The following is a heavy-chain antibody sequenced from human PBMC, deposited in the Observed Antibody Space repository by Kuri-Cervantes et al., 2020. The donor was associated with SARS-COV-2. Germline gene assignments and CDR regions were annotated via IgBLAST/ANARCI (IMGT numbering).Heavy chain of an antibody. Sequence: GGSLRLSCAASGYTFSSYAMSWVRQAPGKGLEWVSAISGSGGSTYYADSVKGRFTISRDNSKNTLYLQMNSLRAEDTAVYYCARGSSSTYFDYWGQGTLVTVSS. CDR2: ISGSGGST. J-gene: IGHJ4*02. D-gene: IGHD6-6*01. CDR1: GYTFSSYA. V-gene: IGHV3-23*01. CDR3: ARGSSSTYFDY.